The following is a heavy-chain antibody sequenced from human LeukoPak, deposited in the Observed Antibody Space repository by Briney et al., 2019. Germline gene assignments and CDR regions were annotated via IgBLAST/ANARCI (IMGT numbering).Heavy chain of an antibody. CDR2: INPNSGGT. V-gene: IGHV1-2*02. Sequence: RASVKVSCKASGYTFTDYYIHWVRQAPGQGLEWMGWINPNSGGTNYAQKFQGRVTMTRDTSISTAYMELSRLRSDDTAVYYCARDPSRAALMYWGQESLVIVSS. CDR3: ARDPSRAALMY. CDR1: GYTFTDYY. J-gene: IGHJ4*02. D-gene: IGHD2-2*01.